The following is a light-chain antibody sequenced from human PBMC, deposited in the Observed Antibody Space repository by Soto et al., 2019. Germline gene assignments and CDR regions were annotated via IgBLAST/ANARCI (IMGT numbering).Light chain of an antibody. CDR3: LLYVARGVYV. J-gene: IGLJ1*01. V-gene: IGLV8-61*01. Sequence: QTVVTQEPSFSVSPGGTVTLTCGLSSGSVSTSYYPSWYQQTPGQAPRTLIYNTNTRSSGVPDRFSGSILGNKAALTITWAQADDESDYYCLLYVARGVYVFGTGTKLT. CDR1: SGSVSTSYY. CDR2: NTN.